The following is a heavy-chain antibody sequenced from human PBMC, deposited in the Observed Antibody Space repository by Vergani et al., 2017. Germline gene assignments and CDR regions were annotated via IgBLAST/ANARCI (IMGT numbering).Heavy chain of an antibody. D-gene: IGHD3-10*01. CDR3: TTEIWFGEYDAFDI. V-gene: IGHV3-15*01. CDR2: IKSKTDGGTT. CDR1: GFTFSSYS. J-gene: IGHJ3*02. Sequence: EVQLVESGGGLVQPGGSLRLSCAASGFTFSSYSMNWVRQAPGKGLEWVGRIKSKTDGGTTDYAAPVKGRFTISRDDSKNTLYLQMNSLKTEDTAVYYCTTEIWFGEYDAFDIWGQGTMVTVSS.